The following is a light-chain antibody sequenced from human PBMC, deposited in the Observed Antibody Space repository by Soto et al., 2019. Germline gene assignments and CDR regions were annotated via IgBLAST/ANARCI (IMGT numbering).Light chain of an antibody. CDR2: GAS. Sequence: VMTQSPATLSLSPGDRATLSCRASQVVSRHVAWYQQRPGQAPRLLIQGASTRATGVPARFSGSQSGTEFTLTIPSLQSEDFAVYSCQQYDNWPWTFGQGTKVEIK. J-gene: IGKJ1*01. V-gene: IGKV3-15*01. CDR1: QVVSRH. CDR3: QQYDNWPWT.